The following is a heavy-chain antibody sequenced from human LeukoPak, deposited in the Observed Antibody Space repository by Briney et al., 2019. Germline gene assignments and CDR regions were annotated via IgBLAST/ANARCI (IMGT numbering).Heavy chain of an antibody. CDR2: ISGSGGST. CDR1: GDSISSGSYY. CDR3: AKETQQLSDY. J-gene: IGHJ4*02. D-gene: IGHD5-18*01. Sequence: LSLTCTVSGDSISSGSYYWSWVRQAPGKGLEWVSAISGSGGSTYYADSVKGRFTISRDNSKNTLYLQMNSLRAEDTAVYYCAKETQQLSDYWGQGTLVTVSS. V-gene: IGHV3-23*01.